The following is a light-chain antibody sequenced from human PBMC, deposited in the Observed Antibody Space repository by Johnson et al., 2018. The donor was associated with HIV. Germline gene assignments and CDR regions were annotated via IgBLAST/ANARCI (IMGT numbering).Light chain of an antibody. CDR2: DDY. V-gene: IGLV1-51*01. CDR1: SSNIGNNY. CDR3: ETWDSSLSGV. J-gene: IGLJ1*01. Sequence: QLVLTQPPSVSAAPGQKVTISCSGSSSNIGNNYVSWYQQLPGTAPKLLIYDDYKRPSGIPDRFSGSKSGTSATLGITGLQTGDEADYYCETWDSSLSGVFGTGTKVTVL.